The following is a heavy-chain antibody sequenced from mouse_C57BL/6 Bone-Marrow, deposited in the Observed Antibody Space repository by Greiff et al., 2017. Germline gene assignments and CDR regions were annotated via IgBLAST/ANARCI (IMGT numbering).Heavy chain of an antibody. J-gene: IGHJ3*01. Sequence: DVQLQESGAELVRPGASVKLSCTASGFNIKDYYMHWVKQRPEQGLEWIGRIDPEDGDTDYAPKFQGKATMTADTSSNTAYLQLRSLTSEDTAVYYCTPFITTVVPFAYWGQGTLVTVSA. V-gene: IGHV14-1*01. CDR1: GFNIKDYY. CDR3: TPFITTVVPFAY. CDR2: IDPEDGDT. D-gene: IGHD1-1*01.